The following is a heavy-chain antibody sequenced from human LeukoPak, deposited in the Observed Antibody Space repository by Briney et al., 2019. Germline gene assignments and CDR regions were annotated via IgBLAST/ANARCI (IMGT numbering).Heavy chain of an antibody. CDR1: GGSISSYY. CDR3: ARGPMRSWFDP. V-gene: IGHV4-59*08. CDR2: IYYSGST. Sequence: SETLSLTCTVSGGSISSYYWSWIRQPPGKGQEWIGYIYYSGSTNYNPSLKSRVTISVDTSKNQFSLKLSSVTAADTAVYYCARGPMRSWFDPWGQGTLVTVSS. J-gene: IGHJ5*02.